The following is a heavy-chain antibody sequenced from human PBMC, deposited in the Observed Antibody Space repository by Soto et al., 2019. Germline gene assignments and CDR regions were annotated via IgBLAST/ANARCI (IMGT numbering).Heavy chain of an antibody. CDR1: GLIFGSTT. CDR2: IGTAGET. V-gene: IGHV3-13*01. J-gene: IGHJ3*02. Sequence: GGSVRDYCAASGLIFGSTTMHWACHATAKGLAWVSAIGTAGETYYPGSVKGRFTISRENAKNSLYLQMNSLRAGDTAVYYCARVGNYYDSSGIDAFDIWGQGTMVTVSS. D-gene: IGHD3-22*01. CDR3: ARVGNYYDSSGIDAFDI.